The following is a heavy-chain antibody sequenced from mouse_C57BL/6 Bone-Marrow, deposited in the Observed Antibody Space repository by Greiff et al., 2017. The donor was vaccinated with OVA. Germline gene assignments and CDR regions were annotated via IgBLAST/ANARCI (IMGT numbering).Heavy chain of an antibody. CDR2: INPNNGGT. J-gene: IGHJ2*01. CDR1: GYTFTDYN. Sequence: VHVKQSGPELVKPGASVKIPCKASGYTFTDYNMDWVKQSHGKSLEWIGDINPNNGGTIYNQKFKGKATLTVDKSSSTAYMELRSLTSEDTAVYYCARLPVLLRGPYFDYWGQGTTLTVSS. D-gene: IGHD1-1*01. V-gene: IGHV1-18*01. CDR3: ARLPVLLRGPYFDY.